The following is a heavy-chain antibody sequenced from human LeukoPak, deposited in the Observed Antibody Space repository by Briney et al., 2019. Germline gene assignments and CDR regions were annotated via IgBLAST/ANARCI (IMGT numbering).Heavy chain of an antibody. CDR2: INHSGST. D-gene: IGHD4-17*01. CDR1: GGSISSYY. J-gene: IGHJ6*03. V-gene: IGHV4-34*01. CDR3: ARAPTVPYYYYYMDV. Sequence: SETLSLTCTVSGGSISSYYWSWIRQPPGKGLEWIGEINHSGSTNYNPSLKSRVTISVDTSKNQFSLKLSSVTAADTAVYYCARAPTVPYYYYYMDVWGKGTTVTVSS.